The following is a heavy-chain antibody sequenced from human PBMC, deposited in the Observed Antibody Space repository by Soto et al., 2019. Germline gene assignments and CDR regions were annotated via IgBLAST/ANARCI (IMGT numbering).Heavy chain of an antibody. V-gene: IGHV4-59*01. J-gene: IGHJ6*03. CDR3: ARSHIVVVVAATLDYYMDV. CDR1: GGSISIYY. Sequence: PSETLSLTCTVSGGSISIYYWSWIRQPPGKGLEWIGYIYYSGSTNYNPSLKSRVTISVDTSKNQFSLKLSSVTAADTAVYYCARSHIVVVVAATLDYYMDVWGKGTTVTVSS. D-gene: IGHD2-15*01. CDR2: IYYSGST.